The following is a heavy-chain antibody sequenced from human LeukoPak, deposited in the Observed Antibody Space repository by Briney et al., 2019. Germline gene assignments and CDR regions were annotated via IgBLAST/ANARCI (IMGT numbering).Heavy chain of an antibody. CDR1: GGSISSYY. V-gene: IGHV4-59*01. CDR3: ARDKQHSYGRYFDH. D-gene: IGHD3-16*01. CDR2: IYYSGST. Sequence: SETLSLTCTVSGGSISSYYWSWIRQPPGKGLEWIGYIYYSGSTNYNPSLRSRVTIFIDTSKSQVALILSSVTAADTAVYYCARDKQHSYGRYFDHWGQGALVTVSS. J-gene: IGHJ4*02.